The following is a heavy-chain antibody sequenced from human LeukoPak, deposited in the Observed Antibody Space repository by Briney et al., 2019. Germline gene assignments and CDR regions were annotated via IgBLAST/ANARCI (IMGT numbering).Heavy chain of an antibody. D-gene: IGHD3-22*01. J-gene: IGHJ4*02. CDR1: GGTFSSYA. CDR2: IIPIFGTA. Sequence: SVKVSCKASGGTFSSYAISWVRQAPGQGLEWMGGIIPIFGTANYAQKFQGRVTITADKSTSTAYMELSSLRSEDTAVYYCASGYIAYYDSSGYQFDYWGQGTLVTVSS. CDR3: ASGYIAYYDSSGYQFDY. V-gene: IGHV1-69*06.